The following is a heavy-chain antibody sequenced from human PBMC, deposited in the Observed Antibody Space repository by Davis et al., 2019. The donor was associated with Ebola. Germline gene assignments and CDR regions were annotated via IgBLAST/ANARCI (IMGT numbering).Heavy chain of an antibody. CDR3: ARAQFPTTSDH. V-gene: IGHV1-18*04. CDR2: INPHNGNT. J-gene: IGHJ4*02. Sequence: ASVKVSCKASGYTFTSYGITWVRQAPGQGLEWMGWINPHNGNTNYEQNVQGRVTMTTDTSTSTAYMEVGILRSDDTAVYYCARAQFPTTSDHWGQGTLVTVSS. D-gene: IGHD1-1*01. CDR1: GYTFTSYG.